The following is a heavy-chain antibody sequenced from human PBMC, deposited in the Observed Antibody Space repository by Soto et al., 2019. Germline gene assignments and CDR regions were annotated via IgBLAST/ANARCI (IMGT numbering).Heavy chain of an antibody. D-gene: IGHD2-2*01. Sequence: SETLCLTCSVSGGSIGGDGGYWGWIRQPPGKGLEWIGSIYYSGSTYYNPSLKSRVTISIDRSKNQFSLKLSSVTAADTAVYYCARVPDYWGQGILVTVSS. J-gene: IGHJ4*02. CDR2: IYYSGST. CDR1: GGSIGGDGGY. CDR3: ARVPDY. V-gene: IGHV4-39*07.